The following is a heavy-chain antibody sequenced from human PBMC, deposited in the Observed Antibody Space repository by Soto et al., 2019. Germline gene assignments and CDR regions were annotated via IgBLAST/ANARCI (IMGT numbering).Heavy chain of an antibody. D-gene: IGHD2-15*01. CDR3: ARIGYCSGGSCYEAYN. V-gene: IGHV3-7*01. J-gene: IGHJ4*02. CDR2: IKQDGSEK. Sequence: EVQLVESGGGLVQPGGSLRLSCAASGFTFSNYWMSWVRQAPGKGLEWVANIKQDGSEKYYVDSVKGRFTISRDNGKNSLYLKMNSLRDEDTAVYYCARIGYCSGGSCYEAYNWGQGTLVTVSS. CDR1: GFTFSNYW.